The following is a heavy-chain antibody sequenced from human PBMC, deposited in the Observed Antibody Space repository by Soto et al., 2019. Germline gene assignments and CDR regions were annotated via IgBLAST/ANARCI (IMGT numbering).Heavy chain of an antibody. V-gene: IGHV4-59*01. Sequence: SETLSLTCTVSGGSISSYYWSWIRQPPGKGLEWIGYIYYSGSTNYNPSLKSRVTISVDTSKNQFSLKLSSVTAADTAVYYCARDLPPLGYDLWSGYYVGGFQTYYYYYMDVWGKGTTVTVSS. D-gene: IGHD3-3*01. CDR3: ARDLPPLGYDLWSGYYVGGFQTYYYYYMDV. CDR2: IYYSGST. CDR1: GGSISSYY. J-gene: IGHJ6*03.